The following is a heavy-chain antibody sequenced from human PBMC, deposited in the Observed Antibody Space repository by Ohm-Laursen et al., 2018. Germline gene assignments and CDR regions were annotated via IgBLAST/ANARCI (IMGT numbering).Heavy chain of an antibody. CDR2: ISSSSSYV. V-gene: IGHV3-21*01. Sequence: SLRLSCAASGFTFSNYWMSWVRQSPGEGLVWVSPISSSSSYVYYADSVKGRFTISRDNAKNSLYLQMNSLRAEDTAVYYCAREDGNCTSAVCYRRFDPWGQGTLVTVSS. CDR3: AREDGNCTSAVCYRRFDP. D-gene: IGHD2-8*01. CDR1: GFTFSNYW. J-gene: IGHJ5*02.